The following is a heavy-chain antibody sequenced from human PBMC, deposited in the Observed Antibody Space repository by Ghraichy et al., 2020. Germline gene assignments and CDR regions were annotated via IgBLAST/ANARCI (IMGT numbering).Heavy chain of an antibody. Sequence: GESLNISCAASGFTFSSYSMNWVRQAPGKGLEWVSYISSSSSTIYYADSVKGRFTISRDNAKNSLYLQMNSLRDEDTAVYYCARDPLGGRYYFDYWGQGTLVTVSS. CDR3: ARDPLGGRYYFDY. J-gene: IGHJ4*02. CDR1: GFTFSSYS. D-gene: IGHD3-10*01. CDR2: ISSSSSTI. V-gene: IGHV3-48*02.